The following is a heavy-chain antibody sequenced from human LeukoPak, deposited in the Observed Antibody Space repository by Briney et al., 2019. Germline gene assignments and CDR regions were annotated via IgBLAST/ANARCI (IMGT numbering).Heavy chain of an antibody. CDR3: ASHWGYGSSGSFDY. CDR2: TNPNSGNT. D-gene: IGHD6-6*01. V-gene: IGHV1-8*01. J-gene: IGHJ4*02. CDR1: GYTFTSYD. Sequence: GASVKVSCKASGYTFTSYDINWVRQATGQGLEWMGWTNPNSGNTGYAQKFQGRVTMTRNTSIGTAYMELSSLRSEDTAVYYCASHWGYGSSGSFDYWGQGTLVTVSS.